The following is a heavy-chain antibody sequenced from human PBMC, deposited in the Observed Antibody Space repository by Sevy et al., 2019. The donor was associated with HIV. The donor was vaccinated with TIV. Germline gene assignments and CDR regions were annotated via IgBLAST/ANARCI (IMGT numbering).Heavy chain of an antibody. CDR1: GYSISSGYY. CDR3: ARDRPYYYGSGSYRIGAFDI. D-gene: IGHD3-10*01. J-gene: IGHJ3*02. CDR2: IYHSGST. Sequence: SDTLSLTCAVSGYSISSGYYWGWIRQPPGKGLEWIGSIYHSGSTYYNPSLKSRVTISVDTSKNQFSLKLSSVTAADTAVYYCARDRPYYYGSGSYRIGAFDIWGQGTMVTVSS. V-gene: IGHV4-38-2*02.